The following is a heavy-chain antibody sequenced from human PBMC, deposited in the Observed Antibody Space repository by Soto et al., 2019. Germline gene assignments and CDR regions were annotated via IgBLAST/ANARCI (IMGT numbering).Heavy chain of an antibody. V-gene: IGHV3-23*01. J-gene: IGHJ4*02. CDR2: ISGGGGST. Sequence: PGGSLRLSCAASGFTFSSYAMSWVRQAPGKGLEWVSAISGGGGSTYYADSVKGRFSISRDNSNRMVYLQMGSLTAGDTAVYYCAKTETFNGYYNAFDYWGQGTRVTVSS. CDR1: GFTFSSYA. D-gene: IGHD3-9*01. CDR3: AKTETFNGYYNAFDY.